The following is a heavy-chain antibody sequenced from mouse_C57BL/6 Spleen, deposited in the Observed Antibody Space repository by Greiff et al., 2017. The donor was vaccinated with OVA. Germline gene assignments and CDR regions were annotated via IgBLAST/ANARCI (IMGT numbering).Heavy chain of an antibody. V-gene: IGHV5-9-1*02. Sequence: EVQRVESGEGLVKPGGSLKLSCAASGFTFSSYAMSWVRQTPEKRLEWVAYISSGGDYIYYADTVKGRFTISRDNARNTLYLQMSSLKSEDTAMYYCTRELGRYYAMDYWGQGTSVTVSS. J-gene: IGHJ4*01. CDR3: TRELGRYYAMDY. D-gene: IGHD4-1*01. CDR2: ISSGGDYI. CDR1: GFTFSSYA.